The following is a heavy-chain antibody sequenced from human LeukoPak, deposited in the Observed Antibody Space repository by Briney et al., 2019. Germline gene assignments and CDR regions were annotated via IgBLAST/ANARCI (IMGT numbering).Heavy chain of an antibody. CDR1: GASITSYY. CDR2: IHYRGTT. Sequence: SETLSLTCTVSGASITSYYWNWIRQPPGKGLEWLGNIHYRGTTNYNPSLKSRVTLSVDTSKNQFALKVTSVTAADTAVYYCAKERGGPIQLWFELGYWGQGTLVTVSS. CDR3: AKERGGPIQLWFELGY. J-gene: IGHJ4*02. D-gene: IGHD5-18*01. V-gene: IGHV4-59*01.